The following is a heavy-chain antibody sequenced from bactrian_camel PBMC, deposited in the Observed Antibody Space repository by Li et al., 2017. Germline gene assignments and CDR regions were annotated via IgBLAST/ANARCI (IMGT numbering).Heavy chain of an antibody. CDR3: AAGVATNFGY. CDR1: GFTFDDYA. D-gene: IGHD5*01. CDR2: IDSDSTT. Sequence: HVQLVESGGELVQPGGSLRLSCAASGFTFDDYAMGWVRQAPGKQREGVATIDSDSTTDYADSVKGRFTISRDNTKNTLSLQMSSLKAEDTAVYYCAAGVATNFGYWGQGTQVTVS. V-gene: IGHV3S63*01. J-gene: IGHJ6*01.